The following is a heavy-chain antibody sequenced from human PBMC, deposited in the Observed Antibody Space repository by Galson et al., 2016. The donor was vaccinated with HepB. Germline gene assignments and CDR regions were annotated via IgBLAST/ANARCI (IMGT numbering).Heavy chain of an antibody. CDR3: ARDYYGSIDY. CDR1: GFDFTAYW. V-gene: IGHV3-7*01. J-gene: IGHJ4*02. Sequence: SLRLSCAASGFDFTAYWMTWVRQAPGKGLEEVASIRKDGTEKRYVDSVEGRFTISRDNAKNSLYLQLNSLRDEDTAVYYCARDYYGSIDYWGQGTLVTVSS. D-gene: IGHD3-10*01. CDR2: IRKDGTEK.